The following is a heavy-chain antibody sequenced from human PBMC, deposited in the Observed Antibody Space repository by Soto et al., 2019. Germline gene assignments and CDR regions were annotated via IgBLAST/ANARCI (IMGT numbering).Heavy chain of an antibody. J-gene: IGHJ4*02. Sequence: QVQLVESGGGVAQPGRSLRLSCAASGFTFSHSGMHWIRQAPGKGLEWVAVIWSDGSKEYYQDSVTGRFSVSRDNSNNMVYLQMNRLTVGDTAKYYCARVMTSGYPEFEYWGQGVLVTVSS. D-gene: IGHD3-22*01. CDR1: GFTFSHSG. CDR3: ARVMTSGYPEFEY. CDR2: IWSDGSKE. V-gene: IGHV3-33*01.